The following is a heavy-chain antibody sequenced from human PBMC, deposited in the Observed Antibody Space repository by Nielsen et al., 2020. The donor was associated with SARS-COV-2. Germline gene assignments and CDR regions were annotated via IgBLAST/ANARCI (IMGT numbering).Heavy chain of an antibody. J-gene: IGHJ2*01. CDR1: GFTFSSYA. V-gene: IGHV3-30*04. D-gene: IGHD6-19*01. CDR2: ISYDGSNK. CDR3: ASGSGWGPYFDL. Sequence: GGSLRLSCAASGFTFSSYAMHWVRQAPGKGLEWVAVISYDGSNKYYADSVKGRFTISRDNSKNTLYLQMNSLRAEDTAVYYCASGSGWGPYFDLWGRGTLVTVSS.